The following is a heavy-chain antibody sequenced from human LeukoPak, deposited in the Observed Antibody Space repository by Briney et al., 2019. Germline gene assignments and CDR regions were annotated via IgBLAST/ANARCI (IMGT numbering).Heavy chain of an antibody. CDR1: GGSISSSTYY. J-gene: IGHJ4*02. CDR3: ATSGADYYGSGIFEHKNDFDS. Sequence: KASETLSLTCTVSGGSISSSTYYWGWIRQPPGKGLEWIGSIFYSGRIYYNPSLKSRVTISVDTSKNQFSLRLSSVTAADTAVYYCATSGADYYGSGIFEHKNDFDSWGQGTLVTVSS. V-gene: IGHV4-39*01. CDR2: IFYSGRI. D-gene: IGHD3-10*01.